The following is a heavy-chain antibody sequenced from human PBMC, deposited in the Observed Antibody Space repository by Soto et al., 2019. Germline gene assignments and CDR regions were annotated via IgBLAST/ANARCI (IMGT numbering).Heavy chain of an antibody. CDR3: ARGKGGGGDY. Sequence: QVQLQESGPGLVKPSETLSLTCTVSGGSMSSYFWSWIRQPPGKGLEWIGYIYYSGSTNYNPSLKSRVPISVDTSNNQFSLKLSSVTAADTAVYYCARGKGGGGDYWGQGALVTVSS. CDR2: IYYSGST. J-gene: IGHJ4*02. CDR1: GGSMSSYF. V-gene: IGHV4-59*08. D-gene: IGHD3-16*01.